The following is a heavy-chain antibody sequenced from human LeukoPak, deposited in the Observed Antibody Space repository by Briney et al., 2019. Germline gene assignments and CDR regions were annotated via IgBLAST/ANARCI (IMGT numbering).Heavy chain of an antibody. CDR3: ARSLEGHYYDSSGPDAFDI. CDR1: GYTFTSYY. CDR2: INPSGGST. V-gene: IGHV1-46*01. D-gene: IGHD3-22*01. J-gene: IGHJ3*02. Sequence: ASVKVSCKASGYTFTSYYMHWVRQAPGQGLEWMGIINPSGGSTSYAQKFQDRVTMTRDTSTSTVYMGLSSLRSDDTAVYYCARSLEGHYYDSSGPDAFDIWGQGTMVTVSS.